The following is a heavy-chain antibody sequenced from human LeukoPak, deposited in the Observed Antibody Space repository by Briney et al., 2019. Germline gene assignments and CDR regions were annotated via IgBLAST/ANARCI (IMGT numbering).Heavy chain of an antibody. J-gene: IGHJ4*02. CDR3: ASLGSGSYSY. CDR1: GDSITNYY. CDR2: INHSGST. V-gene: IGHV4-34*01. D-gene: IGHD1-26*01. Sequence: SETLSLTCTVSGDSITNYYWAWIRQSAGKGLEWIGEINHSGSTNYNPSLKSRVTISVDTSKNQFSLKLSSVTAADTAVYYCASLGSGSYSYWGQGTLVTVSS.